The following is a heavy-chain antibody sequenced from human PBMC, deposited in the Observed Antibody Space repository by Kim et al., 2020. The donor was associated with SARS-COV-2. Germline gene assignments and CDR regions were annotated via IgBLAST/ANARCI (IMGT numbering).Heavy chain of an antibody. CDR1: GGSASSGSYY. V-gene: IGHV4-61*01. Sequence: SETLSLTCTVSGGSASSGSYYWSWIRQPPGKGLDWIGYIYYSGSTNYNPSLKSRVTISVDTSKNQFSLQLSSVTAADTAVYHCARGGSYYYWYFDLWGRGTLVTVSA. J-gene: IGHJ2*01. CDR2: IYYSGST. D-gene: IGHD3-10*01. CDR3: ARGGSYYYWYFDL.